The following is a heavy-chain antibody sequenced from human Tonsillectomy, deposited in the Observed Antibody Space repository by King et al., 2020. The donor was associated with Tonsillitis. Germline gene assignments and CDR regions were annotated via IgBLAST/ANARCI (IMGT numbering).Heavy chain of an antibody. CDR3: AREQSDYYVSSGYTSYGFDI. Sequence: QLVQSGAEVKKPGASVKVSCKASGYTFTSYYMHWVRQAPGQGLEWMGIINPSSGSTSYAQKFQGRVTMTRDTSTSTVYMELSSLRSEDTAVYYCAREQSDYYVSSGYTSYGFDIWGQGTMVTVSS. CDR2: INPSSGST. CDR1: GYTFTSYY. J-gene: IGHJ3*02. V-gene: IGHV1-46*01. D-gene: IGHD3-22*01.